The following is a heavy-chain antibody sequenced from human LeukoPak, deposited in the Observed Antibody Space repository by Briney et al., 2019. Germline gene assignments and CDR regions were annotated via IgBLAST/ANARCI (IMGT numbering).Heavy chain of an antibody. CDR2: INSDGSST. CDR1: GFTFSTYW. V-gene: IGHV3-74*01. J-gene: IGHJ4*02. CDR3: ASVSGSYASDY. D-gene: IGHD1-26*01. Sequence: GGSLRLSCAASGFTFSTYWMNWVRQPPGKGLVWVSRINSDGSSTTYADSVMGRFTISRDNSKNTLYLQMNSLRAEDTAVYYCASVSGSYASDYWGQGTLVTVSS.